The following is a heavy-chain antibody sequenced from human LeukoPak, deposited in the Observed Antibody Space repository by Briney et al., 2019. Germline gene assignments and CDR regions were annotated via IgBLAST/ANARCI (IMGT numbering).Heavy chain of an antibody. Sequence: GGSLRLSCAASGFTVSGNYMSWVRQAAGKGLEWVSSISSSTKYIYYADSLKGRFTISRDNAKNSLYLQMNSLRAEETAVYYCARDGGWDYDTSGYYLHAFDIWGQGTMVTVSS. V-gene: IGHV3-21*01. CDR1: GFTVSGNY. CDR2: ISSSTKYI. D-gene: IGHD3-22*01. CDR3: ARDGGWDYDTSGYYLHAFDI. J-gene: IGHJ3*02.